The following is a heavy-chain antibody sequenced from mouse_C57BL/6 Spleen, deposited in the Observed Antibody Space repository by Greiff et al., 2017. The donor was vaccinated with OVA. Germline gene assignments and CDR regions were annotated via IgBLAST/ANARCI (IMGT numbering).Heavy chain of an antibody. Sequence: VQLQQSGPELVKPGASVKMSCKASGYTFTDYNMHWVKQSHGKSLEWIGYINPNNGGTSYNQKFKGKATLTVNKSSSTAYMELRSLTSEDSEVYYCASFWLGYFDYWGQGTTLTVSS. J-gene: IGHJ2*01. D-gene: IGHD3-3*01. CDR2: INPNNGGT. CDR3: ASFWLGYFDY. V-gene: IGHV1-22*01. CDR1: GYTFTDYN.